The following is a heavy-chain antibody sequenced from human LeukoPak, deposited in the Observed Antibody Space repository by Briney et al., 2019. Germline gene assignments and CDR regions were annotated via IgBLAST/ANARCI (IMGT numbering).Heavy chain of an antibody. V-gene: IGHV2-5*02. J-gene: IGHJ4*02. CDR2: IYWDDVK. CDR3: AHRGTTVTTFGFDY. D-gene: IGHD4-17*01. CDR1: GFSLSTSGVG. Sequence: SGPTLVKSTQTLTLTCTFSGFSLSTSGVGVGWIRQSPGKALEWLALIYWDDVKRYSPSLKSRLTITKDASKNQVVLTMTNMDPVDTATYYCAHRGTTVTTFGFDYWGQGTLVTVSS.